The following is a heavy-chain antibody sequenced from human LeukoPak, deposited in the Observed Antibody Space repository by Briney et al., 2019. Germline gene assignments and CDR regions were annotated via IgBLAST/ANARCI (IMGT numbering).Heavy chain of an antibody. CDR1: GLTFSGSA. Sequence: GGSLRLSCAASGLTFSGSAMSWVRQAPGKGLEWVSAISGNGAATFYADSVKGRFTISRDNSKNTLYLQMNSPKVEDTALYYCAKFSPYGGNSYWGQGTLVTVPS. CDR3: AKFSPYGGNSY. D-gene: IGHD4-23*01. CDR2: ISGNGAAT. V-gene: IGHV3-23*01. J-gene: IGHJ4*02.